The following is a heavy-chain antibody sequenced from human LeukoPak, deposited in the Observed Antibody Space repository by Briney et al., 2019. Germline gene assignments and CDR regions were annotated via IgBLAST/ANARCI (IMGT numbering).Heavy chain of an antibody. CDR1: GFTFSTYG. CDR2: ISGSGGST. J-gene: IGHJ6*03. CDR3: ARLTSGSYYYYYYYMDV. Sequence: PGGSLRLSCVASGFTFSTYGMSWVRQAPGKGLEWVSAISGSGGSTYYADSVKGRFTISRDNSKNTLYLQMNSLRAEDTAVYYCARLTSGSYYYYYYYMDVWGKGTTVTISS. V-gene: IGHV3-23*01. D-gene: IGHD3-10*01.